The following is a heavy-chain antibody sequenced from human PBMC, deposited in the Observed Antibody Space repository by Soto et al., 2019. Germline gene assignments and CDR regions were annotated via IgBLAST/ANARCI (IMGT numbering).Heavy chain of an antibody. CDR1: GGSISSGGYS. J-gene: IGHJ4*02. D-gene: IGHD6-13*01. Sequence: SETLSLTCAVSGGSISSGGYSWSWIRQPPGKGLEWIGYIYHSGSTYYNPSLKSRVTISVDTSKNQFSLKLSSVTAADTAVYYCARDRRVAAAGLFDYWGQGTLVTVSS. CDR3: ARDRRVAAAGLFDY. V-gene: IGHV4-30-2*05. CDR2: IYHSGST.